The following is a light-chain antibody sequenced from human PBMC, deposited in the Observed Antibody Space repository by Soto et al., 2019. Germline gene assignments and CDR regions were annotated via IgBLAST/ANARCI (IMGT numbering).Light chain of an antibody. Sequence: EIVLTQSPGTLSLSPGERATLSCRASQRVSTFLAWYQQRPGQAPRLLISEASNRATGVPARFSGSGSGTDFTLTISSLEPEDFAVYYCQQSHNWPRTFGQGNKVDIK. V-gene: IGKV3-11*01. CDR1: QRVSTF. CDR3: QQSHNWPRT. CDR2: EAS. J-gene: IGKJ1*01.